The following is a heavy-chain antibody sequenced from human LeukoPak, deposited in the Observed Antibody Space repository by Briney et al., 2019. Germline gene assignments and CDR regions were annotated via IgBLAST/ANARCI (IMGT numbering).Heavy chain of an antibody. V-gene: IGHV4-59*08. J-gene: IGHJ4*02. CDR2: IYYSGST. Sequence: PSETLSLTCTVSGGSISSYYWSWIRQPPGKGLEWIGYIYYSGSTHYNPSLKSRLTISVDKSKNQFSLKLSSVTAADTAVYYCARRGGGWFDYWGQGTLVTISS. D-gene: IGHD2-15*01. CDR3: ARRGGGWFDY. CDR1: GGSISSYY.